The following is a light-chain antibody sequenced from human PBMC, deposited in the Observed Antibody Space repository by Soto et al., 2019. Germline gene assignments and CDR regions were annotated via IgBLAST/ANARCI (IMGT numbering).Light chain of an antibody. CDR3: QQSYSSPRT. Sequence: DIEMTQSPSSLSASVGDRVTITCRPSQDIRSYLNWYQQRPGKAPKLLIYATSSLQSGVPSRFSGSGSGTDFALTISSLQPEDFATYYCQQSYSSPRTFGQGTKVEIK. V-gene: IGKV1-39*01. CDR2: ATS. J-gene: IGKJ2*01. CDR1: QDIRSY.